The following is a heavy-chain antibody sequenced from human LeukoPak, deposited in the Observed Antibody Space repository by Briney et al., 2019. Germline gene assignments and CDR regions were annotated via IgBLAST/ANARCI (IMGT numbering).Heavy chain of an antibody. CDR2: INSEGSST. V-gene: IGHV3-74*03. CDR1: GFTFSDFW. J-gene: IGHJ4*02. D-gene: IGHD4-17*01. Sequence: PGGSLRLSCAASGFTFSDFWMYWVCQAPGKGLVWVSRINSEGSSTTYADSVKGRFTMSRDNAKNTLNLQMNSLRAEDTAVYYCARGAGGDYAVQPFDYWGQGTLVTVSS. CDR3: ARGAGGDYAVQPFDY.